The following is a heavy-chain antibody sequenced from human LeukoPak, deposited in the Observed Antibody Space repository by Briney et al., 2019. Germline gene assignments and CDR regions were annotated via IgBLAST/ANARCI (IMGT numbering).Heavy chain of an antibody. CDR1: GGSLSGYY. D-gene: IGHD2-2*01. V-gene: IGHV4-34*01. CDR2: INHSGST. Sequence: SETLSLTCAVYGGSLSGYYWSWIRQPPGKGQEWIGEINHSGSTNYNPSLKSRVTISVDTSKNQFSLKLSSVTAADTAVYYCARQCSSTSCPDGAFDIWGQGTMVTVSS. CDR3: ARQCSSTSCPDGAFDI. J-gene: IGHJ3*02.